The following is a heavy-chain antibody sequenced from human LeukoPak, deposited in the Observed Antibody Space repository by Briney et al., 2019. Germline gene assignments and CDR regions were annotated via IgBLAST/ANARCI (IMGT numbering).Heavy chain of an antibody. Sequence: GGSLRLSCAASGFTFSNAWMSWVRQAPGKGLEWVGRIKSKTDGGTTDYAAPVKGRFTISRDDSKNTLYLQMNSLKTEDTAVYYCTTSYDILTGPLDYWGQGTLVTVSS. V-gene: IGHV3-15*01. CDR3: TTSYDILTGPLDY. J-gene: IGHJ4*02. CDR2: IKSKTDGGTT. D-gene: IGHD3-9*01. CDR1: GFTFSNAW.